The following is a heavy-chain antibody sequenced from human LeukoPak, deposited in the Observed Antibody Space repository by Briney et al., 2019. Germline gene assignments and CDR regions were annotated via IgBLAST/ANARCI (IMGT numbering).Heavy chain of an antibody. CDR2: ISSSSSYI. D-gene: IGHD2-2*01. Sequence: GGSLRLSCAASGFTFSSYSMNWVRQAPGKGLEWVSSISSSSSYIYYADSVKGRFTISRDNAKNSLYLQMNSLRAEDTAVYYCARDIWAAMPLDPWGQGTLVTVSS. CDR3: ARDIWAAMPLDP. CDR1: GFTFSSYS. V-gene: IGHV3-21*01. J-gene: IGHJ5*02.